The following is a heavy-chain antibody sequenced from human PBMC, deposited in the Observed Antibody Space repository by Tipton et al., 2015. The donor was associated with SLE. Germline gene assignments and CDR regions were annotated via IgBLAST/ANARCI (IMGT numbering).Heavy chain of an antibody. CDR3: ARVRSAAAAFDY. CDR2: ISYDGSNK. V-gene: IGHV3-30*04. D-gene: IGHD6-13*01. CDR1: GFTFSSYA. J-gene: IGHJ4*02. Sequence: SLRISCAASGFTFSSYAMHWVRQAPGKGLEWVAVISYDGSNKYYADSVKGRFTISRDNSKNTLYLQMNSLRAEDTAVYYCARVRSAAAAFDYWGQGTLVTVSS.